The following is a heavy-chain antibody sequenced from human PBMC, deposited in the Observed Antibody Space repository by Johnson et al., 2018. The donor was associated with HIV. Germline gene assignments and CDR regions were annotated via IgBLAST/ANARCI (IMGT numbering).Heavy chain of an antibody. Sequence: QVQLVESGGGVVQPGGSLRLSCAASGFTFSDYYMSWIRQAPGKGLEWVSYISSSGSSRYYADSVKGRFTISRDNSKNTLYLQMNSLRAEDTAVYYCASSQDDAFDIWGQGTMVTVSS. V-gene: IGHV3-11*01. CDR1: GFTFSDYY. CDR3: ASSQDDAFDI. CDR2: ISSSGSSR. J-gene: IGHJ3*02.